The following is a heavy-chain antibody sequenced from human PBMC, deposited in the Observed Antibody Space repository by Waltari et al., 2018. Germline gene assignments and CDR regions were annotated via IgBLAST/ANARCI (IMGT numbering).Heavy chain of an antibody. V-gene: IGHV4-31*03. Sequence: QVQLQESGPGLVKPSQTLSLTCTVSGGYISSGGYYWSWIRQHPGKGLEWIGYIYYSGSTYYNPSLKSRVTISVDTSKNQFSLKLSSVTAADTAVYYCARGGYDSSGYPDAFDIWGQGTMVTVSS. D-gene: IGHD3-22*01. CDR2: IYYSGST. CDR1: GGYISSGGYY. CDR3: ARGGYDSSGYPDAFDI. J-gene: IGHJ3*02.